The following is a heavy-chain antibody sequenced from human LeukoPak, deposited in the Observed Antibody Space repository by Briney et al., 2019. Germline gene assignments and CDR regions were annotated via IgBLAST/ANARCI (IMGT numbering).Heavy chain of an antibody. D-gene: IGHD6-19*01. V-gene: IGHV4-59*01. CDR2: IYYSGST. CDR1: GGSISSYY. J-gene: IGHJ5*02. CDR3: ARENSSGWYPYNWFDP. Sequence: SETLSLTCTVPGGSISSYYWSWIRQPPEKGLEWIGYIYYSGSTNYNPSLKSRVTISVDTSKNQFSLKLSSVTAADTAVYYCARENSSGWYPYNWFDPWGQGTLVTVSS.